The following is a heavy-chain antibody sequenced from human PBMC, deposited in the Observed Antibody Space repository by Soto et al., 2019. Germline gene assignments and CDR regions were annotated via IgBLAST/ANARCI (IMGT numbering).Heavy chain of an antibody. J-gene: IGHJ4*02. CDR1: CGSISSYY. CDR3: ARNEDSISDSSGYFYY. Sequence: PSETLSLTCTVSCGSISSYYWSWIRQPPGKGLEWLGYIHYSESTNYNPSLKSRVTISLDTSKNQFSLNLSSVTAADTAVYYCARNEDSISDSSGYFYYWGQGTLVTVSS. CDR2: IHYSEST. D-gene: IGHD3-22*01. V-gene: IGHV4-59*01.